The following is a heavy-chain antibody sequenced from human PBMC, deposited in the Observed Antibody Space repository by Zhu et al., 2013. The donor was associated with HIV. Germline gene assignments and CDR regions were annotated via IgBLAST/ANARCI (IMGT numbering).Heavy chain of an antibody. D-gene: IGHD3-10*01. CDR2: IYYSGST. CDR3: ARVFGRFGEKVQY. CDR1: GGSVSSGSYY. J-gene: IGHJ4*02. V-gene: IGHV4-61*01. Sequence: QVQLQESGPGLVKPSETLSLTCTVSGGSVSSGSYYWSWIRQPPGKGLEWIGYIYYSGSTNYNPSLKSRVTISVDTSKNQFSLKLSSVTAADTAVYYCARVFGRFGEKVQYWGQGTLVTVSS.